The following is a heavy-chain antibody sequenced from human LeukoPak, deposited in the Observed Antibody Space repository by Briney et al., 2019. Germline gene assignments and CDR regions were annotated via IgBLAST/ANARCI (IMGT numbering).Heavy chain of an antibody. CDR1: GGSLSSYY. D-gene: IGHD6-19*01. V-gene: IGHV4-59*01. CDR2: IYYSGST. CDR3: ARGDIAVAGFDY. J-gene: IGHJ4*02. Sequence: SETLSHTCTVSGGSLSSYYWSWIRQPPGKGLEWIGYIYYSGSTNYNPSLKSRVTISVDTSKNQFSLKLSSVTAADTAVYYCARGDIAVAGFDYWGQGTLVTVSS.